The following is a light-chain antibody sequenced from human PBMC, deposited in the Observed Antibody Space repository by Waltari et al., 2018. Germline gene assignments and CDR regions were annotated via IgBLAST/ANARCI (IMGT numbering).Light chain of an antibody. V-gene: IGKV3-15*01. CDR2: GAS. CDR3: QQYNNWPPIT. Sequence: ETVMTQSPASLSVSPGEGAILSCRASQNVSSKLAWYQQQPGQAPRLLIFGASTRATGIPARFSGSGSGTEFTLTISSLQSEDLAVYYCQQYNNWPPITFGQGTRLEIK. J-gene: IGKJ5*01. CDR1: QNVSSK.